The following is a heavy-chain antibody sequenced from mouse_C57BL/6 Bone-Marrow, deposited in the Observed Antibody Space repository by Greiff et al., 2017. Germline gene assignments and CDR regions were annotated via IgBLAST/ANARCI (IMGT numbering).Heavy chain of an antibody. CDR2: FYPGSGST. V-gene: IGHV1-55*01. CDR3: ARSITTVVGY. CDR1: GYTFTSYW. J-gene: IGHJ2*01. D-gene: IGHD1-1*01. Sequence: QVQLQQPGAELVKPGASVKMSCKASGYTFTSYWITWVKQRPGQGLEWIGDFYPGSGSTNYNEKFKSKATLTVDTSSSSAYMQLSSLTSEDSAVYYCARSITTVVGYWGQGTTLTVSS.